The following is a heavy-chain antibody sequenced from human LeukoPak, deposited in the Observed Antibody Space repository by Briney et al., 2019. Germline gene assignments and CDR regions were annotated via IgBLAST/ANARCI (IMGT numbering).Heavy chain of an antibody. CDR1: GFTFSSYE. V-gene: IGHV3-48*03. CDR3: ARAVYSGSSPAFDY. D-gene: IGHD1-26*01. J-gene: IGHJ4*02. CDR2: ISSSGSTI. Sequence: GGSLRLSCAASGFTFSSYEMNWVRQAPGKGLEWVSYISSSGSTIYYADSVKGRFTISRDNAKNSLYLQMNSLRAEDTAVYYCARAVYSGSSPAFDYWGQGTLVAVSS.